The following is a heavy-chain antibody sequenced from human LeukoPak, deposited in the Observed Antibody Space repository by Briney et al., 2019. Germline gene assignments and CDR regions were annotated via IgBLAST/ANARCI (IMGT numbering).Heavy chain of an antibody. Sequence: SETLSLTCTVSGGSISSYYLSWIRQPAGKGLEWIGRIYTSGSTNYNPSLKSRVTMSVDTSKNQFSLKLSSVTAADTAVYYCARDIPPAQLRFLEWSMEKVMDVWGKGTTVTVSS. V-gene: IGHV4-4*07. CDR1: GGSISSYY. CDR2: IYTSGST. CDR3: ARDIPPAQLRFLEWSMEKVMDV. D-gene: IGHD3-3*01. J-gene: IGHJ6*03.